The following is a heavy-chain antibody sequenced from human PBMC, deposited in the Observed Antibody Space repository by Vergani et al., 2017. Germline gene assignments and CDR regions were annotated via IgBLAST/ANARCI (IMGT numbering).Heavy chain of an antibody. J-gene: IGHJ3*02. CDR1: GGIFSSSV. Sequence: QVQLVQSGAEVKKPGSSVKVSCKASGGIFSSSVISWVRQAPGQGLWWMRGIIPIFGTANYAQKFQGRVTITADETTSTAYIGLSSLRSEDTSVYYCASGVCSSTSFYVAGISSFDIWGQGTMVTVSS. CDR3: ASGVCSSTSFYVAGISSFDI. D-gene: IGHD2-2*01. CDR2: IIPIFGTA. V-gene: IGHV1-69*12.